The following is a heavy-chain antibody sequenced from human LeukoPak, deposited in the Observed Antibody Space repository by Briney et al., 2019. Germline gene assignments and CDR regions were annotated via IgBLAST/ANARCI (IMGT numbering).Heavy chain of an antibody. CDR3: ARPSTTYCSDSSGYYLFDY. J-gene: IGHJ4*02. CDR1: GGTLSSYA. V-gene: IGHV1-69*04. D-gene: IGHD3-22*01. Sequence: ASVKVSCTASGGTLSSYAISWVRQAPGRGLEWMGRIIPILGIANYAQKFQGRVKITADKSTRTAYMELSSLRSEDTAVYYCARPSTTYCSDSSGYYLFDYWGQGTLVTVSS. CDR2: IIPILGIA.